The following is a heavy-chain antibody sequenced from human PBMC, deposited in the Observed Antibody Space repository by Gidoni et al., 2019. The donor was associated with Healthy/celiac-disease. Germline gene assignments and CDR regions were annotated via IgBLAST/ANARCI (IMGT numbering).Heavy chain of an antibody. CDR1: GFHFSRYA. Sequence: EVKLLGSGGGLVQPGGSLRLSCAATGFHFSRYARSWVRQAPGKGLEWVSAISGSGGSTYYADSVKGRFTISRDNSKNTLYLQMNSLRAEDTAVYYCAKVVSYMVRGVILDAFDIWGQGTMVTVSS. D-gene: IGHD3-10*01. J-gene: IGHJ3*02. CDR3: AKVVSYMVRGVILDAFDI. V-gene: IGHV3-23*01. CDR2: ISGSGGST.